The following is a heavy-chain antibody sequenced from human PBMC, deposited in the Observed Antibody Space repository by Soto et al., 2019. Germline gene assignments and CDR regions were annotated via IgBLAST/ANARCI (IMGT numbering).Heavy chain of an antibody. Sequence: GALRLSCAASEFTFANAWISWVRQAPGKGLEWVGRIKSKADGGTTDYAAPVKGRFTISRDESQNTLYLQMNSLKTEDTAVYYCTSLYYGHWGQGTLVTVSS. CDR1: EFTFANAW. CDR2: IKSKADGGTT. D-gene: IGHD4-17*01. V-gene: IGHV3-15*01. CDR3: TSLYYGH. J-gene: IGHJ4*02.